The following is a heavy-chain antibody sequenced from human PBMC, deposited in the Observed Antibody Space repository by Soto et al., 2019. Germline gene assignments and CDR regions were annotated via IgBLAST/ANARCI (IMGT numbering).Heavy chain of an antibody. J-gene: IGHJ4*02. CDR2: ISSSSSTI. CDR1: GFTVSSNY. CDR3: ATTAYYDSSGYFDY. V-gene: IGHV3-48*02. Sequence: GGSLRLSCAASGFTVSSNYMSWVRQAPGKGLEWVSYISSSSSTIYYADSVKGRFTISRDNAKNSLYLQMNSLRDEDTAVYYCATTAYYDSSGYFDYWGEGTLVTVSS. D-gene: IGHD3-22*01.